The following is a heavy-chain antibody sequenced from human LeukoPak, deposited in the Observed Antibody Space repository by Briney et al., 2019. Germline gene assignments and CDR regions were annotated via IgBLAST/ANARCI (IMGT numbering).Heavy chain of an antibody. D-gene: IGHD2-2*01. V-gene: IGHV3-30*04. J-gene: IGHJ4*02. CDR3: AGVMGRYCSSTSCYVDY. CDR1: GITFSSYA. CDR2: ISYDGSNK. Sequence: GRSLRLSCAASGITFSSYAMHWVRQAPGKGLEGVAVISYDGSNKYYADSVKGRFTISRDNSKNTLYMQMNSLRAEDTAVYYCAGVMGRYCSSTSCYVDYWGQGTLVTVSS.